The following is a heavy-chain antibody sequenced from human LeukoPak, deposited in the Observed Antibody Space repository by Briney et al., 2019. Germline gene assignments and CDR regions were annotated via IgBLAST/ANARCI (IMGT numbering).Heavy chain of an antibody. CDR2: INPGNGNT. CDR3: AKSGGDSFDF. D-gene: IGHD6-25*01. Sequence: GASVKLSCKASGYTFVTYALQWVRQAPGQRLEWMGWINPGNGNTKYSQKFQGRLTITRDTSASTVFMEVTSLRSEDTAVYYCAKSGGDSFDFWGQGTLVTVSS. CDR1: GYTFVTYA. V-gene: IGHV1-3*01. J-gene: IGHJ4*02.